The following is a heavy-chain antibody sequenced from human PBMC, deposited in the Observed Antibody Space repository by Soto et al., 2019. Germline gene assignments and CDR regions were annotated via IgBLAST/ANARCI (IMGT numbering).Heavy chain of an antibody. V-gene: IGHV3-30*18. J-gene: IGHJ5*02. D-gene: IGHD2-2*01. Sequence: QVQLVESGGGVVQPGRSLRLSCAASGFTFSNYAIHWVRQAPGRGLEGVTVISFDGSNKYYADSVKGRFTISRDNSKNTVYLQMNSLRVEDTAVYYWAKHGIAWDQTLSQPNWFDPWGQGTLVTVSS. CDR3: AKHGIAWDQTLSQPNWFDP. CDR1: GFTFSNYA. CDR2: ISFDGSNK.